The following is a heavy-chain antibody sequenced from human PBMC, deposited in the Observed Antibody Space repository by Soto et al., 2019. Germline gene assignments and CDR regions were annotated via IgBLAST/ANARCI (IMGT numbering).Heavy chain of an antibody. Sequence: GGSLRLSCAASGFTFSSYAMSWVRQAPGKGLEWVSAISGSGGSTYYADSVKGRFTISRDNSKNTLYLQMNSLRAEDTAVYYCAKFGDYDFWSGLVRSWAYFDYWGQGTLVTVSS. V-gene: IGHV3-23*01. CDR2: ISGSGGST. D-gene: IGHD3-3*01. CDR1: GFTFSSYA. CDR3: AKFGDYDFWSGLVRSWAYFDY. J-gene: IGHJ4*02.